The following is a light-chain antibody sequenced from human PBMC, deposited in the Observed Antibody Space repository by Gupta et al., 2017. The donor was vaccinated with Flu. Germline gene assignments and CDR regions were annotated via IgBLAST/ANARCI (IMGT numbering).Light chain of an antibody. Sequence: DIQITQSPSSLSASVGDRVTITCRPSQRISRYLNWYQQKPGKAPKLLIYEASKVHREVPSRFSGSGSGTDFALTISRLQPEDFAAYYCQQRDSTMYTFGQGTKLEIK. V-gene: IGKV1-39*01. CDR1: QRISRY. CDR2: EAS. CDR3: QQRDSTMYT. J-gene: IGKJ2*01.